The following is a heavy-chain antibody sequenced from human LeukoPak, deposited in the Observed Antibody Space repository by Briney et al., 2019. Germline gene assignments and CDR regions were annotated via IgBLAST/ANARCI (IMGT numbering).Heavy chain of an antibody. CDR1: GGSISSYY. CDR2: IYYSGST. CDR3: AREYSSGWRQNREDAFDI. Sequence: PSETLSLTCTVSGGSISSYYWSWIRQPPGKGLEWIGYIYYSGSTNYNPSLKGRVTISVDTSKNQFSLKLSSVTAADTAVYYCAREYSSGWRQNREDAFDIWGQGTMVTVSS. V-gene: IGHV4-59*01. J-gene: IGHJ3*02. D-gene: IGHD6-19*01.